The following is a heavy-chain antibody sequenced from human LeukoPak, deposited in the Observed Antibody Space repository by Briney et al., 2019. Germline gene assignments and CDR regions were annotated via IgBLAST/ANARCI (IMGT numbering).Heavy chain of an antibody. J-gene: IGHJ4*02. Sequence: PGGSLRLSCAASGFSFSKYWMHWVRQTPGEGLVWVSRMKEDGTYTSYADSVKGRFTISRDNARNTVFLQMNSLRAEDTAVYYCARDFDMGITPGDDFDFWGQGTLVTVSS. V-gene: IGHV3-74*01. CDR3: ARDFDMGITPGDDFDF. CDR2: MKEDGTYT. D-gene: IGHD3-9*01. CDR1: GFSFSKYW.